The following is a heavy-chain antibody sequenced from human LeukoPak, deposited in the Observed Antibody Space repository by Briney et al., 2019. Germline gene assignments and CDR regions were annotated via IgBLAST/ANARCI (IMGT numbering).Heavy chain of an antibody. V-gene: IGHV4-61*02. J-gene: IGHJ4*02. CDR1: GGSISSDRFY. D-gene: IGHD3-16*01. Sequence: PLETLSLTCTVSGGSISSDRFYWTWVRQPAGKGLEWIGRIKSSNTNYNPSLKSRVSISLDTSTNQFSLKLSSLTAADTAVYYCARVPDWTYVPDYWGQGTLVTVSS. CDR3: ARVPDWTYVPDY. CDR2: IKSSNT.